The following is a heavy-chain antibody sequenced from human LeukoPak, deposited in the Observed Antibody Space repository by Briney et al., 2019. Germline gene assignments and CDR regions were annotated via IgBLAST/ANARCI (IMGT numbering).Heavy chain of an antibody. J-gene: IGHJ5*02. CDR3: ARGFGELIRGKNWFDP. CDR1: GYTFTGYY. Sequence: GASVKVSCKASGYTFTGYYMHWVRQAPGQGLEWMGWINPNSGGTNYAQKFQGRVTITRDTSASTAYMELSSLRSEDTTVYYCARGFGELIRGKNWFDPWGQGTLVTVSS. V-gene: IGHV1-2*02. CDR2: INPNSGGT. D-gene: IGHD3-10*01.